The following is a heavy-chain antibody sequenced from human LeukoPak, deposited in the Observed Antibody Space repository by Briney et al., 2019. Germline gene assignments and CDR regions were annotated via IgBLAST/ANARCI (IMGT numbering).Heavy chain of an antibody. V-gene: IGHV3-74*01. D-gene: IGHD1-26*01. Sequence: GGSLRLSCAASGFTVSGNYMSWVRQAPGKGLVWVSRINSDGSTTNYADSVKGRFTISRDNVKNTLYLQMNSLRAEDTAMYYCARRSSGSPPFYFDYWGQGTLVTVSS. CDR2: INSDGSTT. CDR3: ARRSSGSPPFYFDY. J-gene: IGHJ4*02. CDR1: GFTVSGNY.